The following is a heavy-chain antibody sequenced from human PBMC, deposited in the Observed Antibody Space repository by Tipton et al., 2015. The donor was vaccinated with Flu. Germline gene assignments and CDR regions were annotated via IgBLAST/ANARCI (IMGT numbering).Heavy chain of an antibody. CDR2: IYSGGST. J-gene: IGHJ6*02. Sequence: SLRLSCASSGFTVSNNYMSWVRQAPGKGLEWVSLIYSGGSTYYADSVKGRFTISRDNSKDTLYLQMNSLRVEDTAVYYCMWQQDFYNGMDVWGQGTTVTVSS. CDR3: MWQQDFYNGMDV. V-gene: IGHV3-53*01. CDR1: GFTVSNNY. D-gene: IGHD6-13*01.